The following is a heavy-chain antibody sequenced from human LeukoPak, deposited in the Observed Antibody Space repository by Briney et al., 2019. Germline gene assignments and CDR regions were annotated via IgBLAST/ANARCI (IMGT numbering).Heavy chain of an antibody. D-gene: IGHD6-13*01. CDR2: ISYDGSNK. V-gene: IGHV3-30*04. CDR3: ARDRSNSWSFDY. CDR1: GFTFSSYA. Sequence: PGGSLRLSCAASGFTFSSYAMHWVRQAPGKGLEWVAVISYDGSNKYYADSVKGRFTISRDISKNTLYLQMNSLRTEDTAVYYCARDRSNSWSFDYWGQGTLVPVSS. J-gene: IGHJ4*02.